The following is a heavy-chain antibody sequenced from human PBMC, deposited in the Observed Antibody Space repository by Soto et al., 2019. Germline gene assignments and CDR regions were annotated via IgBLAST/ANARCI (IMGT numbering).Heavy chain of an antibody. J-gene: IGHJ4*02. CDR2: ISYDGSNK. CDR3: AKDLAPPYYYDSSGYDY. CDR1: GFTFSSYG. D-gene: IGHD3-22*01. V-gene: IGHV3-30*18. Sequence: QVQLVESGGGEVQPGRSLRLSCAASGFTFSSYGMHWVRQAPGKGLEWVAVISYDGSNKYYADSVKGRFTISRDNSKNTLYLQMNSLRAEDTAVYYCAKDLAPPYYYDSSGYDYWGQGTLVTVSS.